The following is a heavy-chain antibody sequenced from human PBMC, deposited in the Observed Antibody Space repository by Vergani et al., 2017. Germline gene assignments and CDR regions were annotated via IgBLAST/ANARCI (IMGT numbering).Heavy chain of an antibody. CDR1: GFTFSSYG. CDR3: ASQNTYGAGAGYFDS. J-gene: IGHJ4*02. CDR2: IWYDGSNK. D-gene: IGHD4-17*01. V-gene: IGHV3-33*01. Sequence: QVQLVESGGGVVQPGGSLRLSCAASGFTFSSYGMHWVRQAPGKGLEWVAVIWYDGSNKYYADSVKGRFTISRDNSKNTLYLQMNSLRAEDTAVYYCASQNTYGAGAGYFDSWGQGTLVTVSS.